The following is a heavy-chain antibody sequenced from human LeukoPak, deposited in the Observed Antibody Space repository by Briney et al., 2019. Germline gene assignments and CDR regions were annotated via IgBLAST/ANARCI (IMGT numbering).Heavy chain of an antibody. CDR2: IYYSGST. D-gene: IGHD3-22*01. CDR1: GGSISSYY. V-gene: IGHV4-59*01. CDR3: ARVDSQDAFDI. Sequence: PSETLSLTCTVSGGSISSYYWSWVRQPPGKGLEWIGYIYYSGSTNYNPSLKSRVTISVDTSKKQFSLKLSSVTAADTAVYYCARVDSQDAFDIWGQGTMVTVSS. J-gene: IGHJ3*02.